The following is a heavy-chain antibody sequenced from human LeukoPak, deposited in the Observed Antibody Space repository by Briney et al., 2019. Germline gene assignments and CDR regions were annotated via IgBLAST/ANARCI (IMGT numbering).Heavy chain of an antibody. Sequence: ASVKVSCKASGYTFTGYFMHWVRQAPGQGLEWMGWINPNSSVTDYAQKFQGRVTMTRDTSISTAYMELSGLTSDDTAVYYCARVEMTTRTANDYWGQGTPVTVSS. CDR2: INPNSSVT. J-gene: IGHJ4*02. D-gene: IGHD5-24*01. CDR1: GYTFTGYF. CDR3: ARVEMTTRTANDY. V-gene: IGHV1-2*02.